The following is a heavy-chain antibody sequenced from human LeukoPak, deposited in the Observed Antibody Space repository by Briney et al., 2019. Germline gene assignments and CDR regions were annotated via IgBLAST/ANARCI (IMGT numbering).Heavy chain of an antibody. V-gene: IGHV1-2*02. CDR1: GYTFTGYY. J-gene: IGHJ4*02. CDR3: ARGIYYGSGSYQGFDY. CDR2: INPNSGGT. D-gene: IGHD3-10*01. Sequence: AXVKVSCKASGYTFTGYYMHWVRQAPGQGLEWMGWINPNSGGTNYAQKFQGRVTMTRDTSISTAYMELSRLRSDDTAVYYCARGIYYGSGSYQGFDYWGQGTLVTVSS.